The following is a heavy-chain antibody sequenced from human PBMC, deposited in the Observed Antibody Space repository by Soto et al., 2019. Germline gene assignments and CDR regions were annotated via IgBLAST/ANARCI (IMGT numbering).Heavy chain of an antibody. CDR1: GFSLSTSGVG. D-gene: IGHD3-3*01. Sequence: SGPTLVNPTQTLTLTCTFSGFSLSTSGVGVGWIRQPPGKALEWLALIYWNDDKRYSPSLKSRLTITEDTSKNQVVLTMTNMDPVDTATCYCAHIGGAPYDFWSGYHSHNWFDPWGQGTLVTVSS. CDR2: IYWNDDK. V-gene: IGHV2-5*01. CDR3: AHIGGAPYDFWSGYHSHNWFDP. J-gene: IGHJ5*02.